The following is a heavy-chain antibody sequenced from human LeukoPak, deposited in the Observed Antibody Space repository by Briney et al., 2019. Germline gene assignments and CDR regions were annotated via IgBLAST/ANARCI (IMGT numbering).Heavy chain of an antibody. D-gene: IGHD5/OR15-5a*01. J-gene: IGHJ4*02. CDR1: GYTFTNYG. V-gene: IGHV1-18*01. CDR2: VSAYADGT. Sequence: ASVKVSCKASGYTFTNYGISWVRQAPGQGLEWMGWVSAYADGTNYVQKFRGRITMTTDTSTSTAYVELRSLRSDDTAVYYCARDCIGCLGFDYWGQGTLVTVSS. CDR3: ARDCIGCLGFDY.